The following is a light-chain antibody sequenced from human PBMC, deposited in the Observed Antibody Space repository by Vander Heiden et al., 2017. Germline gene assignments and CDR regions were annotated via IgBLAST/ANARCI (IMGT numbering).Light chain of an antibody. Sequence: DIHMTQSPSSLSASVGDRVTITCRASQTISNYLDWYQQKPGKAPKLLFYLASNWQSGVPDRFSGSESGTDFTLTISSLQAEDVAAYVCQQGYSTPLTFGGGTKVDMK. CDR3: QQGYSTPLT. CDR1: QTISNY. V-gene: IGKV1-39*01. J-gene: IGKJ4*02. CDR2: LAS.